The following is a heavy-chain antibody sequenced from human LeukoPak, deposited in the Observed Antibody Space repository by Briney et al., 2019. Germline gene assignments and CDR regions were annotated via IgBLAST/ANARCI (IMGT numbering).Heavy chain of an antibody. D-gene: IGHD6-19*01. CDR3: ARDLDPRIAVAGRDYYYYGMDV. CDR2: IWYDGSNK. V-gene: IGHV3-33*01. CDR1: GFTFSSYG. J-gene: IGHJ6*02. Sequence: PGGSLRLSCAASGFTFSSYGMHWVRQAPGKGLEWVAVIWYDGSNKYYADSVKGRFTISRDNSKNTLYLQMNSLRAEDTAVYYCARDLDPRIAVAGRDYYYYGMDVWGQGTTVTVSS.